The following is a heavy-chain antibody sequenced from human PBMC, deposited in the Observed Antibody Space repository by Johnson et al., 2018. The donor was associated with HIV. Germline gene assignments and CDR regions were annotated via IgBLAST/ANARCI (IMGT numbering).Heavy chain of an antibody. V-gene: IGHV3-66*02. CDR3: ARSPGEADAFDI. CDR2: IYSGGST. D-gene: IGHD3-10*01. J-gene: IGHJ3*02. CDR1: GFTVSRNY. Sequence: VQLVESGGGLVQPGGSLRLSCAASGFTVSRNYMNWVRQAPGNGLEWVSVIYSGGSTYYADSVKGRFTISRDSSKNTLYLQMNSLRAEDTAMYYCARSPGEADAFDIWGQGTMVTVSS.